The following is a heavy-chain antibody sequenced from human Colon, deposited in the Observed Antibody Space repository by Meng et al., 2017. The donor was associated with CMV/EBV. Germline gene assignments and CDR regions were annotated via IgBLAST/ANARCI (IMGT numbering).Heavy chain of an antibody. CDR1: VASITSSRYY. CDR3: VKDGGWLATY. D-gene: IGHD6-19*01. J-gene: IGHJ4*02. V-gene: IGHV3-23*01. CDR2: ITDSGGYA. Sequence: QLQESGPGLLKPSEPLSLTCTVSVASITSSRYYWGWIRQPPGKGLEWVSFITDSGGYADYIDSVKGRFTISRDNSKNTVYLQINSLRAEDTAVYYCVKDGGWLATYWGQGTLVTVSS.